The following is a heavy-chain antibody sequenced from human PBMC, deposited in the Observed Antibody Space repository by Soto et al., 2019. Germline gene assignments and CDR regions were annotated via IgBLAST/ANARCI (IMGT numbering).Heavy chain of an antibody. Sequence: ASVKVSCKASGYTFTSYAMHWVRQAPGQRLEWMGWINAGNGNTKYSQKFQGRVTITRDASASTAYMELSSLRSEDTAVYYCAREGSIAARPAWFDPWGQGTLVTVSS. D-gene: IGHD6-6*01. J-gene: IGHJ5*02. CDR1: GYTFTSYA. CDR3: AREGSIAARPAWFDP. V-gene: IGHV1-3*01. CDR2: INAGNGNT.